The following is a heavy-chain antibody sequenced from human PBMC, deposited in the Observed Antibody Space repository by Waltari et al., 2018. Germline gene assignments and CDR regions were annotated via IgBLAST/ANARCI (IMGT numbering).Heavy chain of an antibody. J-gene: IGHJ4*01. CDR2: ILSNGATT. CDR3: AKRTYGPFDS. Sequence: EEQLLDSGGALIQPGGSLRLSVAASAFTFTDSAMDWVRQVPGKGVEWVSAILSNGATTYYAASVKGRFTISRDNSKNTLYLQMNSLTAEDTAVYYCAKRTYGPFDSWGHGTLVTVSS. D-gene: IGHD3-10*01. CDR1: AFTFTDSA. V-gene: IGHV3-23*01.